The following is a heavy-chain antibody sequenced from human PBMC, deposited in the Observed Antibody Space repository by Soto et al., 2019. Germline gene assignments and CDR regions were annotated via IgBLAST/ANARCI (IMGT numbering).Heavy chain of an antibody. CDR1: GGSFSGYY. V-gene: IGHV4-34*01. CDR2: VNHLGST. D-gene: IGHD3-9*01. Sequence: QVQLHQWGAGLLRPSETLSLTCAGNGGSFSGYYWSWIRQPPGMGLEWIGEVNHLGSTNYNPSLGSRVTISVDTSNNQGALKMTSLTAADTAVYYCARLKVRYFDRTWFDPWGQGTLVTVSS. CDR3: ARLKVRYFDRTWFDP. J-gene: IGHJ5*02.